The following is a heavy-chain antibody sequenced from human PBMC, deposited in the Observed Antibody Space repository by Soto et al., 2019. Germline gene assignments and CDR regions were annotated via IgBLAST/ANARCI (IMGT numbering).Heavy chain of an antibody. CDR1: GGSFSGYY. Sequence: ETLSLTCAVYGGSFSGYYWNWIRQSPGMGLEWIGEIIHTGSTNYNPSLKSRVTISVDTSKNQFSLKLTSVSAADTAVYYCARVTGRTKPIEFWGQGTLVTVSS. D-gene: IGHD2-21*02. V-gene: IGHV4-34*12. CDR2: IIHTGST. J-gene: IGHJ4*02. CDR3: ARVTGRTKPIEF.